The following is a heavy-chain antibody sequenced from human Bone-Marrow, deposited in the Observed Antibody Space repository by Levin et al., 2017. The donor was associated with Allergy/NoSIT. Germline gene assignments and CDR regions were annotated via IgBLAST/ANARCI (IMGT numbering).Heavy chain of an antibody. CDR1: GGSISSSSYY. D-gene: IGHD5-12*01. V-gene: IGHV4-39*01. CDR3: ASQDQDSGYDVGGFDY. CDR2: IYYSGST. J-gene: IGHJ4*02. Sequence: SETLSLTCTVSGGSISSSSYYWGWIRQPPGKGLEWIGSIYYSGSTYYNPSLKSRVTISVDTSKNQFSLKLSSVTAADTAVYYCASQDQDSGYDVGGFDYWGQGTLVTVSS.